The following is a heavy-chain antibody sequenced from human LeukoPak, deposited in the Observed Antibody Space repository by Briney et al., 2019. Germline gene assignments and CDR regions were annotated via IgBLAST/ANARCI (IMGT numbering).Heavy chain of an antibody. V-gene: IGHV3-48*01. CDR1: GFTFSNYN. D-gene: IGHD5-12*01. Sequence: AGGSLRLSCAASGFTFSNYNMNWVRQAPGKGLEWVSFISTSSSTIYYADSVKGRFTISRDNSKNTLYLQMKSLRAEDTAVYYCAKGGGYEAQYYYYYLDVWGKGTTVTISS. J-gene: IGHJ6*03. CDR3: AKGGGYEAQYYYYYLDV. CDR2: ISTSSSTI.